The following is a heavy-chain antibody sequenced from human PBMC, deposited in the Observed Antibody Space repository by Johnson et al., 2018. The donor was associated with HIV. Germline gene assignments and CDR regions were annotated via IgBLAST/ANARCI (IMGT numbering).Heavy chain of an antibody. CDR1: GFTFSSYA. J-gene: IGHJ3*02. V-gene: IGHV3-30*14. CDR2: ISYDGSNK. CDR3: AREAGAFDI. Sequence: QVQLVESGGGVVQPGRSLRLSCAASGFTFSSYAMHWVRQAPGKGLEWVAVISYDGSNKYYADSVKGRFTISRDNSKNKLYLQMNTLKAEDTAVYYCAREAGAFDIWGQGTTVTVSS.